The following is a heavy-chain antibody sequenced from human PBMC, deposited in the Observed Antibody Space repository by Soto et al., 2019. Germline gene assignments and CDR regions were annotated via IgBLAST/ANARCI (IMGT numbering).Heavy chain of an antibody. D-gene: IGHD1-1*01. Sequence: SETLSLTCTVSGGSISSGGYYWSWIRQHPGKGLEWIGYIYYSGSTYYNPSLKSRVTISVDTSKNQFSLKLSSVTAADTAVYYCARDQRRAHGVLDYYYYGMDVWGQGTTVTVSS. CDR3: ARDQRRAHGVLDYYYYGMDV. V-gene: IGHV4-31*03. J-gene: IGHJ6*02. CDR1: GGSISSGGYY. CDR2: IYYSGST.